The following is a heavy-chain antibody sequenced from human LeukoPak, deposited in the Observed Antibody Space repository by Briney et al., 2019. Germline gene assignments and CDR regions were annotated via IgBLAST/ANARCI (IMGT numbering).Heavy chain of an antibody. CDR1: GFTFSNYA. V-gene: IGHV3-23*01. CDR3: ARDTAFDI. Sequence: AGGSLRLSCAASGFTFSNYAMSWVRQAPGKGLEWVSAISATGPYYADSVKGRFTISRDNAKNSLYLQMNSLRAEDTAVYYCARDTAFDIWGQGTMVTVSS. CDR2: ISATGP. J-gene: IGHJ3*02.